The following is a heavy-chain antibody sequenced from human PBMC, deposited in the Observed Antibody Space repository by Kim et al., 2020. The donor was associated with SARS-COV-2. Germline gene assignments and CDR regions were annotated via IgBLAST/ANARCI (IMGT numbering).Heavy chain of an antibody. J-gene: IGHJ6*02. D-gene: IGHD1-26*01. CDR3: ARDRVSMDIVGAKNYYYGMDV. CDR1: GFTFSSYG. CDR2: IWYDGSNK. Sequence: GGSLRLSCAASGFTFSSYGMHWVRQAPGKGLEWVAVIWYDGSNKYYADSVKGRFTISRDNSKNTLYLQMNSLRAEDTAVYYCARDRVSMDIVGAKNYYYGMDVWGQGTTVTVSS. V-gene: IGHV3-33*01.